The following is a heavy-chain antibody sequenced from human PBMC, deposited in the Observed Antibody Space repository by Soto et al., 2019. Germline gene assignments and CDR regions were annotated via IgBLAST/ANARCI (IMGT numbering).Heavy chain of an antibody. CDR2: IYPGDSDT. CDR3: ARHRRCSSTSCYSNYYYYGMDV. D-gene: IGHD2-2*02. CDR1: GYNFTSYW. V-gene: IGHV5-51*01. J-gene: IGHJ6*02. Sequence: PGEALKISCNGSGYNFTSYWIGWVRQMPGKGLEWMGIIYPGDSDTRYSPSFQGQVTISADKSISTAYLQWSSLKASDTAMYYCARHRRCSSTSCYSNYYYYGMDVWGQGTTVTVSS.